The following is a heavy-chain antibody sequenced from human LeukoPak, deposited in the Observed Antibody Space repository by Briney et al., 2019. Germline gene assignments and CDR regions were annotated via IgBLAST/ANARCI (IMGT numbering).Heavy chain of an antibody. CDR2: ISSSGSTI. Sequence: PGGSLRLSCAASGFTFSDYYMSWIRQAPGKGLEWVSYISSSGSTIYYADSVKGRFTISRDNAKNSLYLQMNSLRAEDTAVYYCTTDPELGYCSGGSCYPDYFDYWGQGTLVTVSS. CDR1: GFTFSDYY. J-gene: IGHJ4*02. D-gene: IGHD2-15*01. CDR3: TTDPELGYCSGGSCYPDYFDY. V-gene: IGHV3-11*01.